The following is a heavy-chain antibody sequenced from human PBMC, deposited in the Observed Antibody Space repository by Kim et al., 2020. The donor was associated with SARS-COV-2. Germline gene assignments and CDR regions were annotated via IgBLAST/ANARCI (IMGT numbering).Heavy chain of an antibody. V-gene: IGHV3-48*03. Sequence: GGSLRLSCAASGFTFSSYEMNWVRQAPGKGLEWVSYISSSGSTIYYADSVKGRFTISRDNAKNSLYLQMNSLRAEDTAVYYCARVPYGSGTPLYYFDYWGQGTLVTVSS. CDR1: GFTFSSYE. D-gene: IGHD3-10*01. CDR2: ISSSGSTI. CDR3: ARVPYGSGTPLYYFDY. J-gene: IGHJ4*02.